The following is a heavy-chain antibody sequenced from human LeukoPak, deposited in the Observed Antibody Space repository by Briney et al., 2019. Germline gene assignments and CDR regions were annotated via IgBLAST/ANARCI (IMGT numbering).Heavy chain of an antibody. CDR3: AKALAATGRWWIFDY. J-gene: IGHJ4*02. CDR2: ISGSGSST. V-gene: IGHV3-23*01. D-gene: IGHD6-13*01. Sequence: PGGSLRLSCAASGFTFSNYDMGWVRQAPGEGLEWVSSISGSGSSTYYADSVKGRFTISRDNPKNAQYLQMSSLRAEDTAVYYCAKALAATGRWWIFDYWGQGTLVTVSS. CDR1: GFTFSNYD.